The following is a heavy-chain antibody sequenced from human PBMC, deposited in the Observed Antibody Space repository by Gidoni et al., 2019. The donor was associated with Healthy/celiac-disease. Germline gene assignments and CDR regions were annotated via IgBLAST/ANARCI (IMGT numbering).Heavy chain of an antibody. D-gene: IGHD3-22*01. V-gene: IGHV3-23*01. J-gene: IGHJ4*02. CDR2: ISGSGGST. CDR1: GFTFSSCA. Sequence: EVQLLESGGGLVQPGGSLRLSCAASGFTFSSCAMSWVRQAPGKGLEWVSAISGSGGSTYYADSVKGRFTISRDNSKNTLYLQMNSLRAEDTAVYYCANTYYYDSSGYYYDYWGQGTLVTVSS. CDR3: ANTYYYDSSGYYYDY.